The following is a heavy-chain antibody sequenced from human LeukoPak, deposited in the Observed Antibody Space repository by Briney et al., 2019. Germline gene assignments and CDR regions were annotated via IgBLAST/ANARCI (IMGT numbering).Heavy chain of an antibody. J-gene: IGHJ6*03. D-gene: IGHD5-12*01. V-gene: IGHV3-23*01. CDR3: AKDKVASDYYYYYMDV. CDR1: GFTFSSYA. Sequence: GGSLRLSCAASGFTFSSYAMSWVRQAPGKGLEWVSAIGGSGGSTYYADSVKGRFTISRDNSKNTLYLQMNSLRAEDTAVYYCAKDKVASDYYYYYMDVWGKGTTVTVSS. CDR2: IGGSGGST.